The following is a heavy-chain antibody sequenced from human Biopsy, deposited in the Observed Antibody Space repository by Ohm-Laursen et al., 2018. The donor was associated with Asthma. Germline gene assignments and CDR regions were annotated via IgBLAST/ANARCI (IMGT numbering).Heavy chain of an antibody. Sequence: SDTLSLTCAVYGGSFSGYYWSWIRQPPGKGLERIGEINHSGSTNYNPSLKSRFTISVDTSKNQFSLKLSSVTAADTAVYYCARAGQCSSTSCYNPGWFDPWGQGTVVTVSS. V-gene: IGHV4-34*01. D-gene: IGHD2-2*01. CDR3: ARAGQCSSTSCYNPGWFDP. CDR2: INHSGST. J-gene: IGHJ5*02. CDR1: GGSFSGYY.